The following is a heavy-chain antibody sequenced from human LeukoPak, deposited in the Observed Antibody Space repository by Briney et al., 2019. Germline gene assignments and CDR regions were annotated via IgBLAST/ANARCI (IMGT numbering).Heavy chain of an antibody. CDR3: ARGGELVVPAAIYAWFDP. CDR2: INHSGST. V-gene: IGHV4-34*01. Sequence: SETLSLTCAVYGGSLSGYYWSWIRQPPGKGLEWIGEINHSGSTNYNPSLKSRVTISVDTSKNQFSLKLSSVTAADTAAYYCARGGELVVPAAIYAWFDPWGQGTLVTVSS. CDR1: GGSLSGYY. J-gene: IGHJ5*02. D-gene: IGHD2-2*01.